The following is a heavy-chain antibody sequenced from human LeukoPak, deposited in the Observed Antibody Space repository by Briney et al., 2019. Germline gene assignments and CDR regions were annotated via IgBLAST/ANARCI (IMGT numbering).Heavy chain of an antibody. CDR3: ARAGGSSSPYYYYYMDV. V-gene: IGHV4-38-2*01. CDR2: IYHTGNT. Sequence: PSETLSLTCAVAGYSISSGYYWVWIRQPPGRGLEWIANIYHTGNTYYNPSLNSRVTMSVDTSKNQFSLRLSSVTAADTAVYYCARAGGSSSPYYYYYMDVWGKGTTVTVSS. J-gene: IGHJ6*03. CDR1: GYSISSGYY. D-gene: IGHD6-6*01.